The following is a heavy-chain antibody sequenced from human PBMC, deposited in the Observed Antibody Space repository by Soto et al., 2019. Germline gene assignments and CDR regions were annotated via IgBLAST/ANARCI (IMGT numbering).Heavy chain of an antibody. CDR2: IYPGDSDT. D-gene: IGHD1-26*01. J-gene: IGHJ4*02. CDR3: ARPPYSASYYYFDQ. V-gene: IGHV5-51*01. Sequence: GESLKISCKASGYSFTSYWIGWVRQMPGKGLEWMGIIYPGDSDTIYSPSFQGQVTISADKSISTAYLQWNSLKASDTAMYYCARPPYSASYYYFDQWGQGTRVTVSS. CDR1: GYSFTSYW.